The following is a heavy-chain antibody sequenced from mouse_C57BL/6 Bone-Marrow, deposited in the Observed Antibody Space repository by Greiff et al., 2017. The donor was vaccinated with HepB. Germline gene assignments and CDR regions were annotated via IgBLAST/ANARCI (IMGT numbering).Heavy chain of an antibody. D-gene: IGHD1-1*01. CDR3: ARQRGSSSIDGAMDY. Sequence: EVQLQESGGDLVKPGGSLKLSCAASGFTFSSYGMSWVRQTPDKRLEWVATISSGGSYTYYPDSVKGRFTISRDNAKNTLYLQMSSLKSEDTAMYYCARQRGSSSIDGAMDYWGQGTSVTVSS. V-gene: IGHV5-6*01. CDR1: GFTFSSYG. CDR2: ISSGGSYT. J-gene: IGHJ4*01.